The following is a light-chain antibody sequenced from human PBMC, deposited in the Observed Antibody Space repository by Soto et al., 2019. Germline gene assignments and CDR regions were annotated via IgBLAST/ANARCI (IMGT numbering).Light chain of an antibody. J-gene: IGKJ2*01. CDR2: KAS. V-gene: IGKV1-5*03. CDR1: QTISSW. CDR3: QPTTVFP. Sequence: DIRKTQYISTLSGSVKKRVTITCRASQTISSWLAWYQQKPGKAPKLLIYKASTLKSGVPSRFSGSGSGTEFTLTISSLQPDDFGTYYGQPTTVFPFGQG.